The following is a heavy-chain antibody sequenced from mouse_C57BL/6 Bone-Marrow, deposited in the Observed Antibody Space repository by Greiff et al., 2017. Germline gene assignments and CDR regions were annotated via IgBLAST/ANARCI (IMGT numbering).Heavy chain of an antibody. Sequence: EVKLQESGPGLVKPSQSLSLTCSVTGYSITSGYYWNWIRQFPGNKLEWMGYISYDGSNNYNPSLKNRISITRDTSKNQFFLKLNSVTTEDTATYYCARVGGPPGYFDVWGTGTTVTVSS. CDR1: GYSITSGYY. J-gene: IGHJ1*03. CDR3: ARVGGPPGYFDV. CDR2: ISYDGSN. D-gene: IGHD3-3*01. V-gene: IGHV3-6*01.